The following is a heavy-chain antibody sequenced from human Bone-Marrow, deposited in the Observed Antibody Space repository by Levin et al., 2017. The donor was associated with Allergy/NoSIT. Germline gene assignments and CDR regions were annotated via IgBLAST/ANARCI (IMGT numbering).Heavy chain of an antibody. V-gene: IGHV3-66*02. CDR3: ARDQWNYEGNRFDY. J-gene: IGHJ4*02. CDR1: GFTVSSNY. D-gene: IGHD1-7*01. Sequence: GGSLRLSCAASGFTVSSNYMSWVRQAPGKGLEWVSVIYSGGSTYYADSVKGRFTISRDNSKNTLYLQMNSLRAEDTAVYYCARDQWNYEGNRFDYWGQGTLVTVSS. CDR2: IYSGGST.